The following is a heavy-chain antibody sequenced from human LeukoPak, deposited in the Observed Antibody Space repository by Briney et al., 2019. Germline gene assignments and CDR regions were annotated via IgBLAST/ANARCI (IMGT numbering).Heavy chain of an antibody. CDR3: ARGYYDSSGYILTPFDY. CDR1: GFTFSSYA. CDR2: ISYDGSNK. D-gene: IGHD3-22*01. Sequence: GRSLRLSCAASGFTFSSYAMHWVRQAPGKGLEWVAVISYDGSNKYYADSVRGRFTISRDSSKNTLYLQMNSLRAEDTAVYYCARGYYDSSGYILTPFDYWGQGTLVTVSS. J-gene: IGHJ4*01. V-gene: IGHV3-30-3*01.